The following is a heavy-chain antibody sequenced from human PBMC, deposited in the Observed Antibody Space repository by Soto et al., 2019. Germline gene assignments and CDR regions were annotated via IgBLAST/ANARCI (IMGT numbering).Heavy chain of an antibody. D-gene: IGHD6-13*01. Sequence: SETLSLTCTVSGGSISSGDYYWSWIRQPPGKGLEWIGTIYSTENTYYHPSLLSRVTISVDTSMNEFSLRLSSVTAADTAVYYCARLIGNSWLDYWGQGTLVTVSS. CDR1: GGSISSGDYY. V-gene: IGHV4-39*01. CDR2: IYSTENT. J-gene: IGHJ4*02. CDR3: ARLIGNSWLDY.